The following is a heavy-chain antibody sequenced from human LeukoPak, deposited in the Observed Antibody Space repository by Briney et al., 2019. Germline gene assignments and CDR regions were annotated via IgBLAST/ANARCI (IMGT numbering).Heavy chain of an antibody. D-gene: IGHD1-7*01. CDR1: GYTFTSSG. CDR2: ITYNGDT. J-gene: IGHJ4*02. V-gene: IGHV1-18*01. Sequence: ASVKLSCKASGYTFTSSGISWVRQAPGQGLGWMGWITYNGDTNYAQKVQGRVIMTTDTPTSTAYMQLRSLTSDDTAVYYCARGDWNYGRTDHWGQGTLVTVSS. CDR3: ARGDWNYGRTDH.